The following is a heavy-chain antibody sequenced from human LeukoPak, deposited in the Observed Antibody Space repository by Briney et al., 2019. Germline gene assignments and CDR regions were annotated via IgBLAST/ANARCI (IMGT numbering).Heavy chain of an antibody. Sequence: SETLSLTCTVSGGSISSYYWSWIRQPPGKGLEWIGYIYYSGSTNYNPSLKSRVTISVDTSKNQFSLKLSSVTAADTAVYYCASGCSSPYYYYYMDVWGKGTTVTISS. CDR3: ASGCSSPYYYYYMDV. J-gene: IGHJ6*03. V-gene: IGHV4-59*01. D-gene: IGHD5-18*01. CDR1: GGSISSYY. CDR2: IYYSGST.